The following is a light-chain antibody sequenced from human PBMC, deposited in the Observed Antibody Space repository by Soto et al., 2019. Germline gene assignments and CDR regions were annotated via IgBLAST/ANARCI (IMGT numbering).Light chain of an antibody. CDR1: QSVNIY. CDR2: GAS. V-gene: IGKV3D-15*01. CDR3: QQYDDWLRLT. J-gene: IGKJ4*01. Sequence: EIMMTQSPATLSVSPGERATLSCRASQSVNIYLAWYQQKPGQAPRLLIFGASYRATGIPARFSGSGSGTEFNLTLSSLQSEEFAGYFCQQYDDWLRLTFGGGTKVEIK.